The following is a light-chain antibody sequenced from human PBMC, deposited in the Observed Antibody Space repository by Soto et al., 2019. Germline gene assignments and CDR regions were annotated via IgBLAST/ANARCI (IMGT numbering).Light chain of an antibody. V-gene: IGKV3-20*01. CDR3: QLDGGSIT. CDR1: QSVSNTY. J-gene: IGKJ5*01. CDR2: GAS. Sequence: EIVLTQSPGTLSLSPGDGATLSCRASQSVSNTYLAWYQQKPGQAPRLLIYGASSRATGIPDRFSGSGSGTDFSLTISRLEPEDFAVYYCQLDGGSITFGQVTRLE.